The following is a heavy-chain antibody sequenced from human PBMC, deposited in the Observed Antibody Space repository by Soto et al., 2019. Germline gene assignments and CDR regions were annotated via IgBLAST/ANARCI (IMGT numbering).Heavy chain of an antibody. V-gene: IGHV4-39*01. CDR3: ARQRTTVVTQAYFDH. D-gene: IGHD4-17*01. Sequence: LSLTCTVSVGSITSSSYYWGWIRQPPGKGLEWIGGIYYSGRSYYNPSLKSRVTMSVDTSKNQFSLTLNSVTAADAAVYYCARQRTTVVTQAYFDHWGQGTLVTVSS. J-gene: IGHJ4*02. CDR2: IYYSGRS. CDR1: VGSITSSSYY.